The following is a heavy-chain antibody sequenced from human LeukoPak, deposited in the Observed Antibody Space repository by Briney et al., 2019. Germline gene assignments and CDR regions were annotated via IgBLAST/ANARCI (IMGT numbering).Heavy chain of an antibody. CDR1: GFTLSSYA. D-gene: IGHD1-26*01. J-gene: IGHJ4*02. V-gene: IGHV3-30-3*01. CDR2: ISSDGSKK. CDR3: ARDSVGPTGFIDY. Sequence: PGGSLRLSCAASGFTLSSYAIHWVRQAPGKGLEWVAVISSDGSKKYYADSVKGRFTISRDNSKNTLYLQMNSLKPEDTAVYYCARDSVGPTGFIDYWGQGTLVTVSS.